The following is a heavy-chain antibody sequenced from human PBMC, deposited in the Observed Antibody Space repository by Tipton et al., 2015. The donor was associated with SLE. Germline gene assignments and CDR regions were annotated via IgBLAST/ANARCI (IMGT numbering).Heavy chain of an antibody. CDR2: IYYSGST. CDR1: GGSIGSGGYY. Sequence: TLSLTCTVSGGSIGSGGYYWGWIRQHPGKGLEWIGYIYYSGSTYYNPSLKSRVTISVDTSKNQFSLKLSSVTAADTAVYYCASLTIDTASFDYWGQGTLVTVSS. V-gene: IGHV4-31*03. D-gene: IGHD5-18*01. J-gene: IGHJ4*02. CDR3: ASLTIDTASFDY.